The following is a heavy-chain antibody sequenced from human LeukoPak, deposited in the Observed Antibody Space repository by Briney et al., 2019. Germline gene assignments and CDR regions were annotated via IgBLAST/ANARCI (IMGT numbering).Heavy chain of an antibody. CDR1: GLTFSSYW. Sequence: GGSLRLSCAASGLTFSSYWMSWVRQAPGKGLEWVANIKQDGSEKYYVDSVKGRFTISRDNAKNSLYLQMNSLRAEDTAVYYCARVGDSRDGYNYVADFGYWGQGTLVTVSS. J-gene: IGHJ4*02. CDR3: ARVGDSRDGYNYVADFGY. V-gene: IGHV3-7*01. CDR2: IKQDGSEK. D-gene: IGHD5-24*01.